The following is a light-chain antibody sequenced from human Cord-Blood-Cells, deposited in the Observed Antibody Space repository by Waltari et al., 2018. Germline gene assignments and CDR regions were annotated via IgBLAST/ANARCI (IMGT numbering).Light chain of an antibody. CDR3: QQSYSTLYT. CDR1: QSISSY. Sequence: GDRVTITCRASQSISSYLNWYQQKPGKAPKLLIYAASSLQSGVPSRFSGSGSGTDFTLTISSLQPEDFATYYCQQSYSTLYTFGQGTKLEIK. CDR2: AAS. J-gene: IGKJ2*01. V-gene: IGKV1-39*01.